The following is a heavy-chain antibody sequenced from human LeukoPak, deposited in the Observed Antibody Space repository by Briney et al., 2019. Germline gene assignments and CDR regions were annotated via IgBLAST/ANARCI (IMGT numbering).Heavy chain of an antibody. CDR1: GYTFTGYY. CDR3: ATKDLDY. J-gene: IGHJ4*02. V-gene: IGHV1-2*02. Sequence: GASMKVSCKASGYTFTGYYMHWVRQAPGPGLEWMGLINPHSGGTNYAQKFQGRVTMTRDTSISTAYMELSSLTSDDTAVYYCATKDLDYWGQGTLVTVSS. CDR2: INPHSGGT.